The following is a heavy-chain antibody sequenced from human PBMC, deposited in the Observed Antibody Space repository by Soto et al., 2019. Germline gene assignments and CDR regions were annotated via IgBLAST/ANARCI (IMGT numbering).Heavy chain of an antibody. CDR3: SKDRRAQANYDFYPDI. J-gene: IGHJ4*03. CDR1: GCTFGSYV. CDR2: SSATGAGT. D-gene: IGHD3-22*01. Sequence: RVPWGAAGCTFGSYVRSWVRTAPGKGLEWVSFSSATGAGTYYADSVKGRFTISRDNSKNTLYLQMTSLRADDTAVYYCSKDRRAQANYDFYPDIWGQAALVNVSA. V-gene: IGHV3-23*01.